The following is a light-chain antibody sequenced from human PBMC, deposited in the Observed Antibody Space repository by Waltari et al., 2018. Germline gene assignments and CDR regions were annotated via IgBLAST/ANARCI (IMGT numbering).Light chain of an antibody. V-gene: IGLV3-25*03. Sequence: SYKLTQAPSVSVSPGQTARITCSGETLPRQDAYWNQQKPGEAPVMVIFKDNERPSGIPERFSGSSSGTTVTLTISGVQAEDEADYFCQSADRNGVVFGGGTKLTVL. CDR3: QSADRNGVV. J-gene: IGLJ3*02. CDR2: KDN. CDR1: TLPRQD.